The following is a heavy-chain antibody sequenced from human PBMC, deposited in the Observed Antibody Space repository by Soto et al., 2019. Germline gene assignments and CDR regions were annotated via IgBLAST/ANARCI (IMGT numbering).Heavy chain of an antibody. CDR2: ISSFNENT. CDR1: GYTFTSCG. J-gene: IGHJ5*01. CDR3: ARGPRYCSTTTCFSGITWFDS. Sequence: ASVKVSGKASGYTFTSCGISWVRQAPGQGLEWMGWISSFNENTNYAQNVQGRVTLTTDKSSSTTYLELRGLRSDDTAVYYCARGPRYCSTTTCFSGITWFDSWGQGTLVTVSS. D-gene: IGHD2-2*01. V-gene: IGHV1-18*04.